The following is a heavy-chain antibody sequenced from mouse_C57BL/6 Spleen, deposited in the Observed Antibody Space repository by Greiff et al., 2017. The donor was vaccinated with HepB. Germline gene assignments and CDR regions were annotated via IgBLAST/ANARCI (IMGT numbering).Heavy chain of an antibody. CDR1: GYTFTSYW. V-gene: IGHV1-52*01. CDR3: AREGLDFDY. CDR2: IDPSDSET. D-gene: IGHD2-13*01. Sequence: QVHVKQPGAELVRPGSSVKLSCKASGYTFTSYWMHWVKQRPIQGLEWIGNIDPSDSETHYNQKFKDKATLTVDKSSSTAYMQLSSLTSEDSAVYYCAREGLDFDYWGQGTTLTVSS. J-gene: IGHJ2*01.